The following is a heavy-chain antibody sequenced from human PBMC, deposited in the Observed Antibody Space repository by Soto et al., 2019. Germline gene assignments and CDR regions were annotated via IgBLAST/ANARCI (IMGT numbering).Heavy chain of an antibody. CDR1: GFTFENHV. CDR3: AKVLTREQTEYLTDAFDL. D-gene: IGHD1-26*01. CDR2: ISGSGNSK. J-gene: IGHJ3*01. Sequence: HPGGSLRLSCEASGFTFENHVLTWVRQAPGKGLEWVSSISGSGNSKYYAESVKGRFSTSRDNSGQTLHLQMTSLTVDDTAIYFSAKVLTREQTEYLTDAFDLWGQGAMVTVSS. V-gene: IGHV3-23*01.